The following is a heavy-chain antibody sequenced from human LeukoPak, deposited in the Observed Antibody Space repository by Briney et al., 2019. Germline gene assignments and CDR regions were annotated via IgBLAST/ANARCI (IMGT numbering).Heavy chain of an antibody. Sequence: PSETLSLTCAVSGYSISSGYYWGWIRPPPGKGLEWIGSIYHSGSTYYNPSLKSRVTISVDTSKNQFSLKLSSVTPADTAVYYCATAPIVVVPAVILGLFDPWGQGTLVTVSS. D-gene: IGHD2-2*01. CDR2: IYHSGST. CDR1: GYSISSGYY. J-gene: IGHJ5*02. V-gene: IGHV4-38-2*01. CDR3: ATAPIVVVPAVILGLFDP.